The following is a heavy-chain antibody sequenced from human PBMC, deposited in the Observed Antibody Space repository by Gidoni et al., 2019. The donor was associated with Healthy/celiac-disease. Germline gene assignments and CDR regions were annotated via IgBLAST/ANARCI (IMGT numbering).Heavy chain of an antibody. J-gene: IGHJ4*02. CDR2: ISSSGSTI. V-gene: IGHV3-48*03. CDR1: GLTFSSYE. CDR3: ARIPYYYGSGYHLDY. D-gene: IGHD3-10*01. Sequence: EVQLVESGGGLVQPGGSLRLSCAASGLTFSSYEMNWVRQAPGKGLEWVSYISSSGSTIYYADSVKGRFTISRDNAKNSLYLQMNSLRAEDTAVYYCARIPYYYGSGYHLDYWGQGTLVTVSS.